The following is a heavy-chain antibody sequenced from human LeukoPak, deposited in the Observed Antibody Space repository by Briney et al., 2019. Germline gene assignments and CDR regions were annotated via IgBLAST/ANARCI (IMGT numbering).Heavy chain of an antibody. V-gene: IGHV3-30*19. Sequence: GGSLRLSCAASGFTFSSYGIHWVRQAPGKGLEWVAVISYDGTNKYYADSAKGRFTISRDNSKNTLFLHVNSLRADDTALYYCARGHVEMAMTGYFDYWGQGTLVTVSS. CDR3: ARGHVEMAMTGYFDY. J-gene: IGHJ4*02. CDR1: GFTFSSYG. CDR2: ISYDGTNK. D-gene: IGHD5-24*01.